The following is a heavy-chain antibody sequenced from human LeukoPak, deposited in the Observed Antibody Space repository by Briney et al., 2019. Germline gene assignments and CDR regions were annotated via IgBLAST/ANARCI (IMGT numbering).Heavy chain of an antibody. D-gene: IGHD3-10*01. CDR2: INSDGSST. Sequence: PGGTLRLSCAASGFTFSSYWMHWVRHAPGKGLVWVSRINSDGSSTSYADSVKGRFTISRHNDKNTLYLQMNSLRAEDTAVYYCATAAPGLHFDYWGQGTLVTVSS. J-gene: IGHJ4*02. V-gene: IGHV3-74*01. CDR1: GFTFSSYW. CDR3: ATAAPGLHFDY.